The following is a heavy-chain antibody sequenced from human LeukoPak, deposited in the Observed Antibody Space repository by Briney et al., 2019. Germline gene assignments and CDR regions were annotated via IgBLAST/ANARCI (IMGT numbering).Heavy chain of an antibody. V-gene: IGHV3-33*01. CDR3: ARYSAGNDY. Sequence: PGGSLRLSCAASGFTFRSYGMHWVCQALGEGLSWVAVVWYDGSNKNYAGSVKGRFTISRDNAKNSLYLQMNSLRAEDTAMYYCARYSAGNDYWGQGTLVTVSS. CDR2: VWYDGSNK. D-gene: IGHD6-13*01. J-gene: IGHJ4*02. CDR1: GFTFRSYG.